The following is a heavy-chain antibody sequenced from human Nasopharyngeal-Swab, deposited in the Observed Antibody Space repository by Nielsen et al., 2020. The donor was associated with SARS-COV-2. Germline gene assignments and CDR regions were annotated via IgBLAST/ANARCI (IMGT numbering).Heavy chain of an antibody. V-gene: IGHV4-39*07. CDR2: IYYSGST. D-gene: IGHD4-17*01. CDR1: GGSISSSSSY. J-gene: IGHJ2*01. CDR3: AREDYGVSSYWYFDL. Sequence: SETLSLTCSVSGGSISSSSSYWGWIRQPPGKGLEWIGSIYYSGSTYYNPSLKSRVTISVDTSKHQFSLKLSSVTAADTAVYYCAREDYGVSSYWYFDLWGRGTLVTVSS.